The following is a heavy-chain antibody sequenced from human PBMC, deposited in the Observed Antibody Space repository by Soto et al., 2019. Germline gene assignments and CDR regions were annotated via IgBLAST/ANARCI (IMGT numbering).Heavy chain of an antibody. Sequence: GASVKVSCKASGYTFTGYYMHWVRQAPGQGLEWMGWMNPNSGNTNYAQKFQGRVTMTRNTSISTAYMELSSLRSEDTAVYYCARGVFLYPGLPLNWGQGTLVTVSS. CDR1: GYTFTGYY. V-gene: IGHV1-8*02. CDR3: ARGVFLYPGLPLN. D-gene: IGHD3-16*01. CDR2: MNPNSGNT. J-gene: IGHJ4*02.